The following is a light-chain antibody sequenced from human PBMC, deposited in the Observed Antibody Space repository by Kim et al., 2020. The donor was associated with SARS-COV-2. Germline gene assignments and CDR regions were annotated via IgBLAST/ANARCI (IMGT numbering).Light chain of an antibody. J-gene: IGKJ4*01. CDR1: ESVSGSY. V-gene: IGKV3-20*01. CDR2: GAT. CDR3: QHYGSSPELA. Sequence: PGERATLSCRVSESVSGSYLAWYQQKRGQAPRLIIHGATTRATGVPERFSGRGSGTDFTLTISRLEPEDFAVYHCQHYGSSPELAFGGGPRWISN.